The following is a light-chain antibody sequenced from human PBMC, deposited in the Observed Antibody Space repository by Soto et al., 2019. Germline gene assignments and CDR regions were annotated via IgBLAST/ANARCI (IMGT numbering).Light chain of an antibody. CDR2: DAS. Sequence: ENVLTQSPGTLSLSPGERATLSCRASQSVSSYLAWYQQKPGQAPRLLIYDASNGATGIPARFSGSGSGTDFTLTISSLEPEDFAVYYCQQRSNWPLTFGGGTKVDIK. CDR3: QQRSNWPLT. V-gene: IGKV3-11*01. J-gene: IGKJ4*01. CDR1: QSVSSY.